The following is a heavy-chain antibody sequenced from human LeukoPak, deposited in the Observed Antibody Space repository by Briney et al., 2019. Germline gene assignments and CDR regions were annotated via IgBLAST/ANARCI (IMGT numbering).Heavy chain of an antibody. CDR3: AKDIHWNYPHYFDY. V-gene: IGHV3-7*01. CDR1: GFTFSSYW. CDR2: IKQDGSEK. D-gene: IGHD1-7*01. Sequence: GGSLRLSCAASGFTFSSYWMSWVRQAPGKGLEWVANIKQDGSEKYYVDSVKGRFTISRDNAKNSLYLQMNSLRAEDTAVYYCAKDIHWNYPHYFDYWGQGTLVTVSS. J-gene: IGHJ4*02.